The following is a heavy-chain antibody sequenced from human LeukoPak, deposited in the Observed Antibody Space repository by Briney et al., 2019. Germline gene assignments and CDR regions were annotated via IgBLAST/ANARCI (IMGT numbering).Heavy chain of an antibody. CDR2: IKEDGSDK. D-gene: IGHD3/OR15-3a*01. J-gene: IGHJ2*01. CDR3: ARWTDWYFDL. CDR1: GISFSNYW. Sequence: PGGSLRLSCAASGISFSNYWMTWIRQAPEKGLQWVANIKEDGSDKNYADSVKGRFTISRDNAKNLLYLQMNSLRAKDTAVYYCARWTDWYFDLWGRGTLVTVSS. V-gene: IGHV3-7*01.